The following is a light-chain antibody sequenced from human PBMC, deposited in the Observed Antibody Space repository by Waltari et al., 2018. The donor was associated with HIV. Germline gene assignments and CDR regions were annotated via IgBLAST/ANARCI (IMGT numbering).Light chain of an antibody. CDR2: EVT. CDR3: CSCPRSGIRYV. J-gene: IGLJ1*01. Sequence: QSALTQPASVSGSPGQSITISCTGTSSNVGSDDLVSWYQQPPGEAPKLIIYEVTKRPSGVSNRFSGSKSGNTASLTISGRQAEDEADYYCCSCPRSGIRYVFGTGTKVTVL. V-gene: IGLV2-23*02. CDR1: SSNVGSDDL.